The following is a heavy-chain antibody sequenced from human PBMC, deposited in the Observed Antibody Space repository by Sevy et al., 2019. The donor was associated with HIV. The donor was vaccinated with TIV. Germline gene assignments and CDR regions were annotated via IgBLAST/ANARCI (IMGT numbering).Heavy chain of an antibody. Sequence: GGSLRLSCAASGFTVSSVYMSWVRQAPGKGLEWVSLIYDAGSTYFADSVEGRFTISRDDSKNTLYLQMNSLRAEDTAVYFCARESGYSSSPGAFDIWGQGTMVNVSS. V-gene: IGHV3-53*01. CDR3: ARESGYSSSPGAFDI. D-gene: IGHD6-19*01. CDR2: IYDAGST. J-gene: IGHJ3*02. CDR1: GFTVSSVY.